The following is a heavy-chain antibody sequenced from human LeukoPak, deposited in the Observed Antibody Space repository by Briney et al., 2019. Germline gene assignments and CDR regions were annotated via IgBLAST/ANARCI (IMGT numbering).Heavy chain of an antibody. Sequence: PSETLSLTCTVSGGSISSGGYYWSWIRQHPGKGLEWIGYIYYSGSTYYNPSLKSRVTISVDTSKNQFSLQLNSVTPEDTAVYYCARGPDQASDWFDPWGQGTLVTVSS. CDR2: IYYSGST. J-gene: IGHJ5*02. D-gene: IGHD1-26*01. CDR3: ARGPDQASDWFDP. V-gene: IGHV4-31*03. CDR1: GGSISSGGYY.